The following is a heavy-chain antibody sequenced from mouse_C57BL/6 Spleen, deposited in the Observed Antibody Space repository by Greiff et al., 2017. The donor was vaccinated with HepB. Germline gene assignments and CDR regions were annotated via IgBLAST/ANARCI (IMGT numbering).Heavy chain of an antibody. D-gene: IGHD1-1*01. CDR2: IYPGSGST. J-gene: IGHJ3*01. V-gene: IGHV1-55*01. CDR1: GYTFTSYW. CDR3: AREGLLYGSSRWFAY. Sequence: QVQLQQPGAELVKPGASVKMSCKASGYTFTSYWITWVKQRPGQGLEWIGDIYPGSGSTNYNEKFKSKATLTVDTSSSTAYMQLSSLTSEDSAVYYCAREGLLYGSSRWFAYWGQGTLVTVSA.